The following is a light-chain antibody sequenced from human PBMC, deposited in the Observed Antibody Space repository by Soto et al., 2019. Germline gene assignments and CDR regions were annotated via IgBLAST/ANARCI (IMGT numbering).Light chain of an antibody. CDR1: SSDIGGCNY. CDR3: SPCTSSNTHVV. J-gene: IGLJ2*01. Sequence: QSVLTQPASVSGSPGQSSTISCTGTSSDIGGCNYVSWYQQHPGKAPKLMIYDVTNRPSGVSNRFSGSKSGNTASLTISGLQAEDEADYYCSPCTSSNTHVVFGGGTKLTVL. CDR2: DVT. V-gene: IGLV2-14*01.